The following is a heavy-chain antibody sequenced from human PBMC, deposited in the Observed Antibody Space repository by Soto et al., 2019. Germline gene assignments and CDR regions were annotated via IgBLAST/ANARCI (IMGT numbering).Heavy chain of an antibody. D-gene: IGHD5-12*01. Sequence: SGGSLRLSCAASGFTFSGLYMSWIRQAPGKGLEWVSCIDSSGVKKYYAESVRGRFTISRDNAKNSLYLQMNSLRAEDTAVYYCAKDYHVEMATIERQPLDYWGQGTLVTVSS. CDR2: IDSSGVKK. CDR1: GFTFSGLY. V-gene: IGHV3-11*01. CDR3: AKDYHVEMATIERQPLDY. J-gene: IGHJ4*02.